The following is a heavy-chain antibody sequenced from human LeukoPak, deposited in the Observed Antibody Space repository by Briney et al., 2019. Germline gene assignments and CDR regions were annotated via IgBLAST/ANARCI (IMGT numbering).Heavy chain of an antibody. CDR1: GGTFSSYA. CDR2: IIPIFGTA. D-gene: IGHD3-9*01. CDR3: ARGVNYDILTGYIFDY. J-gene: IGHJ4*02. V-gene: IGHV1-69*06. Sequence: SVKVSCKTSGGTFSSYAISWVRQAPGQGLEWMGGIIPIFGTANYAQKFQGRVTITADKSTSTAYMELSSLRSEDTAVYYCARGVNYDILTGYIFDYWGQGTLVTVSS.